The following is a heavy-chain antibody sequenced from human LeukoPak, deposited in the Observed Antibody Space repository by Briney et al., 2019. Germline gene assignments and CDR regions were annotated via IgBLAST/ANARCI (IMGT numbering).Heavy chain of an antibody. CDR3: ARATYSSRAPYYFDY. Sequence: GGSLRLSCAASGFTVSSNYMSWVRQAPGKGLEWVSVIYSGGSTYYADSVKGRFTISRDNSKNTLYLQMNSLRAEDTAVYYCARATYSSRAPYYFDYWGQGTLVTVSS. CDR2: IYSGGST. V-gene: IGHV3-66*01. J-gene: IGHJ4*02. CDR1: GFTVSSNY. D-gene: IGHD6-13*01.